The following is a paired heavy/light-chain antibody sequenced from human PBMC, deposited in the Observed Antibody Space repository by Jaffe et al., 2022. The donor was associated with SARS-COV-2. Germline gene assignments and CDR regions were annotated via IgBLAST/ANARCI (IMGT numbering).Light chain of an antibody. V-gene: IGLV3-10*01. CDR3: YSTDSSGNLWV. CDR1: ALPKKY. CDR2: EDS. Sequence: SYELAQPPSVSVSPGQTARITCSGDALPKKYAYWYQQKSGQAPVLVIYEDSKRPSGIPETFSGSSSGTMATLTISGAQVEDEADYYCYSTDSSGNLWVFGGGTKLTVL. J-gene: IGLJ3*02.
Heavy chain of an antibody. V-gene: IGHV3-23*04. CDR2: IGAGGGST. Sequence: EVQLVESGGGLVQPGGSLRLSCAASGFTFSSYAMNWVRQAPGKGLEWVSGIGAGGGSTYYADSVKGRFTISRDNSKNTLYLQMNSLRAEDTAVYYCAKVDAAFGLDPWGQGTLVAVSS. J-gene: IGHJ5*02. D-gene: IGHD2-2*01. CDR1: GFTFSSYA. CDR3: AKVDAAFGLDP.